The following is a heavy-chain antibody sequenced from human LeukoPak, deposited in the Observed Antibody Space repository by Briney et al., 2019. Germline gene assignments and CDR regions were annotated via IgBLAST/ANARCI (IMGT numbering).Heavy chain of an antibody. CDR2: ISWNSGNI. CDR1: GFTFDDYG. J-gene: IGHJ5*01. D-gene: IGHD6-19*01. CDR3: AKVDVYNSGWYDS. V-gene: IGHV3-9*01. Sequence: GGSLRLSCAASGFTFDDYGMHWVRQSPGKGLEWVSGISWNSGNIGYADSVKGRITISTANPKNSLYLQMDILKPEHTAFYYCAKVDVYNSGWYDSWGQGTLITVSS.